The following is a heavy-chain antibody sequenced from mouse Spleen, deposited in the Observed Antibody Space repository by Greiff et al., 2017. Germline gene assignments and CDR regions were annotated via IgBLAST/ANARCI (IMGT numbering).Heavy chain of an antibody. CDR3: ARPPYYGSSYYAY. D-gene: IGHD1-1*01. CDR1: GFTFSSYA. J-gene: IGHJ3*01. Sequence: EVKLVESGGGLVKLGGSLKLSCAASGFTFSSYAMSWVRQTPEKRLEWVATISSGGGNTYYPDSVKGRFTISRDNAKNTLYLQMSSLKSEDTAMYYCARPPYYGSSYYAYWGQGTLVTVSA. CDR2: ISSGGGNT. V-gene: IGHV5-9*04.